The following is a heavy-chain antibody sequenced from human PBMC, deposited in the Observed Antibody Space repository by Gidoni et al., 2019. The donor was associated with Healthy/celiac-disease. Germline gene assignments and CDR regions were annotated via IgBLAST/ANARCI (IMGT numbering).Heavy chain of an antibody. CDR1: GGSISSGDYY. J-gene: IGHJ5*02. D-gene: IGHD1-26*01. V-gene: IGHV4-30-4*01. Sequence: QVQLQESGPGLLKPSQTLSLTCTVSGGSISSGDYYWSWIRQPPGKGLEWIGYIDYSGSPYYNPSLKSRVTISVDTSKNQFSLKLSSVTAADTAVYYCARGGGKDWFDPWGQGTLVTVSS. CDR3: ARGGGKDWFDP. CDR2: IDYSGSP.